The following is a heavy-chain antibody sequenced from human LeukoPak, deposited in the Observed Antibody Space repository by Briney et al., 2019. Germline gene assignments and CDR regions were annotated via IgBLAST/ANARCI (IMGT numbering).Heavy chain of an antibody. V-gene: IGHV4-39*07. Sequence: PSETLSLTCTVSGDSISSSSYYWGWIRQPPGKGLEWIGSIYYSGSTYYNPSLKSRVTISVDTSKIQFSLKLSSVTAADTAVYYCARDRVTMIVVVITVHWFDPWGEGTLVTVSS. J-gene: IGHJ5*02. CDR2: IYYSGST. CDR1: GDSISSSSYY. D-gene: IGHD3-22*01. CDR3: ARDRVTMIVVVITVHWFDP.